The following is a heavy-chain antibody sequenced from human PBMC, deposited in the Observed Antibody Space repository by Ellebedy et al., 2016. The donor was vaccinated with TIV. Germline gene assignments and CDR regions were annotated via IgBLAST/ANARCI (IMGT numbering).Heavy chain of an antibody. V-gene: IGHV3-11*01. D-gene: IGHD4-17*01. Sequence: GGSLRLSCVASGFRFSDYYMSWIRQAPGKGLEWISYMSKTGSRIYHADSVKDRFTISRDNAKSSLFLQMNSLRAEDTAVYYCAKSALFGDYVEDLWGQGTLVTVSS. J-gene: IGHJ5*02. CDR1: GFRFSDYY. CDR2: MSKTGSRI. CDR3: AKSALFGDYVEDL.